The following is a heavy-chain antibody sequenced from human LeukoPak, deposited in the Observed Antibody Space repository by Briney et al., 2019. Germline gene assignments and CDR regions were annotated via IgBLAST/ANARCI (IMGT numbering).Heavy chain of an antibody. D-gene: IGHD4-11*01. V-gene: IGHV1-18*01. CDR3: AREPDYSNDYYYMDV. CDR1: GYTFTSYG. Sequence: GASVKVSCKASGYTFTSYGISWVRQAPGQGLEWMGWISANNGNTKYEQKLQGRVTMTTDTSTSTAYMELRSLRSDDTAVCYCAREPDYSNDYYYMDVWGKGTTVTVSS. CDR2: ISANNGNT. J-gene: IGHJ6*03.